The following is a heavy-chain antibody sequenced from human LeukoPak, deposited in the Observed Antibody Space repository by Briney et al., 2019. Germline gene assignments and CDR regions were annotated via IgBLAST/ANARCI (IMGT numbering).Heavy chain of an antibody. CDR3: ASPRPGATAYYFDY. CDR1: GGSFSGYY. J-gene: IGHJ4*02. D-gene: IGHD1-26*01. CDR2: ISHSGNT. V-gene: IGHV4-34*01. Sequence: SETLSLTCAVYGGSFSGYYWSWIRQPPGKGLEWIGEISHSGNTNYNPSLKSRVTISVDTSKNQFSLNLRSVTAADMAVYYCASPRPGATAYYFDYWGQGTLVTVSS.